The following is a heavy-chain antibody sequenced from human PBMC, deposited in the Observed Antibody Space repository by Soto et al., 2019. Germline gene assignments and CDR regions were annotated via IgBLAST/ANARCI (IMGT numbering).Heavy chain of an antibody. D-gene: IGHD3-10*01. CDR2: IWYDGSND. CDR1: GFTFNKYG. CDR3: ARAGVENWLDP. V-gene: IGHV3-33*01. J-gene: IGHJ5*02. Sequence: QVQLVESGGGVVQPGRSLRLSCEGSGFTFNKYGMHWVRQAPGKGLEWVAIIWYDGSNDFYADSVKGRFTISKDNSKNKVYLEMYSLLVADTGIYYCARAGVENWLDPWGQGTLVTVSS.